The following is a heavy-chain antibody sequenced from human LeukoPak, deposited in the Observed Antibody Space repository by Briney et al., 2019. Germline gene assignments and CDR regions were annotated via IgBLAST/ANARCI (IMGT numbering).Heavy chain of an antibody. J-gene: IGHJ6*03. Sequence: SETLSLTCTVSGGSISSSTYDWGWIRQPLGKGLEWIGTIYYSGTTYYNPSLESRVTIFEDASKDQFSLMLTSVTAADTAVYYCARQISDYYYYYMDVWGKGTTVTVSS. CDR3: ARQISDYYYYYMDV. V-gene: IGHV4-39*01. D-gene: IGHD3-10*01. CDR2: IYYSGTT. CDR1: GGSISSSTYD.